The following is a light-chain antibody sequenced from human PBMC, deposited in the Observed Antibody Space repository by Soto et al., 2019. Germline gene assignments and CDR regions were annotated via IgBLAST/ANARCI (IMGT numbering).Light chain of an antibody. V-gene: IGKV3-20*01. CDR1: QSVSSNY. Sequence: EIVLTQSPGTLSLSPGERATLSCRASQSVSSNYLAWYQQKRGQAPRLLIYGASSRATGIPPRFSGSGSATEFTLTISRLEPEDFAVYYCQQYDTSPRTFGQGTKVEI. CDR3: QQYDTSPRT. J-gene: IGKJ1*01. CDR2: GAS.